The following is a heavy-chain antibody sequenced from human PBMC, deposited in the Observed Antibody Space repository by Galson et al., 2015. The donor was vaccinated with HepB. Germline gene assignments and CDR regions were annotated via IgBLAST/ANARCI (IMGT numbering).Heavy chain of an antibody. CDR3: VTEHYSNSFAY. Sequence: VKVSCKVSGLTFSDFYMHWVQQAPGKGLDWMGLLDLENGETLYAEKFQGRVTITADTSTDTAYMEVTSLRSEDTAVYYCVTEHYSNSFAYWCQGTLVTVSS. CDR2: LDLENGET. J-gene: IGHJ4*02. V-gene: IGHV1-69-2*01. CDR1: GLTFSDFY. D-gene: IGHD6-13*01.